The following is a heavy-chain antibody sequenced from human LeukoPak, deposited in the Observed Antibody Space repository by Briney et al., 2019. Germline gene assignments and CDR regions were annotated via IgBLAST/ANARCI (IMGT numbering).Heavy chain of an antibody. J-gene: IGHJ6*03. D-gene: IGHD6-6*01. CDR1: GFTFSSYA. CDR2: ISYDGSNK. CDR3: ARDRSYRAARSNYYYYYMDV. V-gene: IGHV3-30*04. Sequence: GGSLRLSCAASGFTFSSYAMHWVRQAPGKGLEWVAVISYDGSNKYYADSVKGRFTISRDNSKSTLYLQMNSLRAEDTAVYYCARDRSYRAARSNYYYYYMDVWGKGTTVTVSS.